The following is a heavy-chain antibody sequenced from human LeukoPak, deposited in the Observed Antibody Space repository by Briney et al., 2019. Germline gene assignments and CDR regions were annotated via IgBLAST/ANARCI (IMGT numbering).Heavy chain of an antibody. CDR2: IYYSGET. Sequence: SETLSLTCTVSGASISRSSYYWGWLRQPPGKGLEWIGTIYYSGETYYNPSLKSRVTISLDTAKNQFSLKLTSMTAADTAVYFCARSNFDFFDSWGQGALVTVSS. CDR1: GASISRSSYY. CDR3: ARSNFDFFDS. V-gene: IGHV4-39*01. J-gene: IGHJ5*01. D-gene: IGHD3-3*01.